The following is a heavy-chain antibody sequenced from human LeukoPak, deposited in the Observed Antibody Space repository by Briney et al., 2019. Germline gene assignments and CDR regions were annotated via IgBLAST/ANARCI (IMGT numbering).Heavy chain of an antibody. J-gene: IGHJ4*02. CDR1: GVSFSGYY. Sequence: SETLSLTCAVYGVSFSGYYWSWIRQPPGKGLEWIGEINHSGSTNYNPSLKSRVTISVDTSKNQFSLKLSSVTAADTAVYYCASSFIWFGDLAPLRYWGQGTLVTVSS. V-gene: IGHV4-34*01. CDR2: INHSGST. D-gene: IGHD3-10*01. CDR3: ASSFIWFGDLAPLRY.